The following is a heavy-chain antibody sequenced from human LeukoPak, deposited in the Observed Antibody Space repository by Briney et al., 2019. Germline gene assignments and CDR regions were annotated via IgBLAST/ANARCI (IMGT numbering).Heavy chain of an antibody. V-gene: IGHV4-30-2*01. CDR3: ARGFLEGVGDY. CDR1: GGSISSGGYY. CDR2: IYHSGST. Sequence: SQTLSLTCTVSGGSISSGGYYWSWIRQPPGKGLEWIGYIYHSGSTYYNPSLKSRVTISVDRSKNQFSLKLSSVTAADTAVYYCARGFLEGVGDYWGQGTLVTVSS. D-gene: IGHD3-3*01. J-gene: IGHJ4*02.